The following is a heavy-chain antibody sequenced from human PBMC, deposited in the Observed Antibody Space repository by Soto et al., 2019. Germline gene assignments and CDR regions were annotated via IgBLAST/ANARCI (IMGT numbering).Heavy chain of an antibody. CDR3: AKVRPLRDCTRTSGLGAFDN. D-gene: IGHD2-2*01. CDR1: GYTFTSYG. V-gene: IGHV1-18*01. J-gene: IGHJ3*02. CDR2: ISAYNGNT. Sequence: QVQLVQSGAEVKKPGASVKVSCKASGYTFTSYGISWVRQAPGQGLQWMGWISAYNGNTNYAQKLQGRVTMTTDTSTSTAYMELRGLRSDATAVYYCAKVRPLRDCTRTSGLGAFDNWGQVTMVTVSS.